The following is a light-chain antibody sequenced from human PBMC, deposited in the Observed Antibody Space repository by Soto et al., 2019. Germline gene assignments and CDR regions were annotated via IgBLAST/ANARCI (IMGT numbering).Light chain of an antibody. CDR2: EVS. V-gene: IGLV2-14*01. Sequence: QSVLAQPASVSGSPGQSITISCTGTSSDVGAYNSVSWYQQHPGQAPQLMIYEVSNRPSGVSNRFSGSKSGNTASLTISGLQAEDETDYYCSSYTSTGAWVFGGGTKLIVL. CDR1: SSDVGAYNS. CDR3: SSYTSTGAWV. J-gene: IGLJ3*02.